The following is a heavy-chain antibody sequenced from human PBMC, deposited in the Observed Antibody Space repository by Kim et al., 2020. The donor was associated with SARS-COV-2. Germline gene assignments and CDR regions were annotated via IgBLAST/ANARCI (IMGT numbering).Heavy chain of an antibody. J-gene: IGHJ4*02. CDR1: GGSISSYY. CDR2: IYYSGST. CDR3: ARLHSSSWYVFDY. D-gene: IGHD6-13*01. V-gene: IGHV4-59*08. Sequence: SETLSLTCTVSGGSISSYYWSWIRQPPGKGLEWIGYIYYSGSTNYNPSLKSRVTISVDTSKNQFSLKLSSVTAADTAVYYCARLHSSSWYVFDYWGQGTLVTVSS.